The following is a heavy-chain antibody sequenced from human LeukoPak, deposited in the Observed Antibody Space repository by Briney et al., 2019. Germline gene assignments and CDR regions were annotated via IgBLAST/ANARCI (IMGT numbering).Heavy chain of an antibody. CDR2: ISAYNGNT. Sequence: ASVKVSCKASGYTFTSYGISWVRQAPGQGLGWMGWISAYNGNTNYAQKLQGRVTMTTDTSTSTAYMELRSLRSDDTAVYYCARDRLLGGSYRGEIDYWGQGTLVTVSS. D-gene: IGHD1-26*01. CDR3: ARDRLLGGSYRGEIDY. CDR1: GYTFTSYG. J-gene: IGHJ4*02. V-gene: IGHV1-18*01.